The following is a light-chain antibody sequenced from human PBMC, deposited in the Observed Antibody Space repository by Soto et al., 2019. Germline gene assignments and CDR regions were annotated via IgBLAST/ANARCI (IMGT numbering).Light chain of an antibody. J-gene: IGLJ2*01. CDR2: EGS. CDR1: SSDVGSYNL. V-gene: IGLV2-23*01. Sequence: QSALTQPASVSGSPGQSITISCTGTSSDVGSYNLVSWYQQHPGKAPKLMIYEGSKRPSGVSNRFSGSKSGNTAALTIPGLQAEEEGDYYCCSYAGSSTYVVFGGGTKVTVL. CDR3: CSYAGSSTYVV.